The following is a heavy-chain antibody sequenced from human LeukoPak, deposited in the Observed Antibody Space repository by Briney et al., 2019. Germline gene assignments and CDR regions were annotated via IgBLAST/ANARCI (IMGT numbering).Heavy chain of an antibody. CDR3: ARDRWFDP. CDR1: GGSISSGGYY. V-gene: IGHV4-31*03. CDR2: IHYSGST. Sequence: SETLSLTCTVSGGSISSGGYYWTWIRQNPGNGLEWIGYIHYSGSTYYNPSLKSRVTISVDTSDNQFSLKLSSVTAADTAVYYCARDRWFDPWGQGTLVTVSS. J-gene: IGHJ5*02.